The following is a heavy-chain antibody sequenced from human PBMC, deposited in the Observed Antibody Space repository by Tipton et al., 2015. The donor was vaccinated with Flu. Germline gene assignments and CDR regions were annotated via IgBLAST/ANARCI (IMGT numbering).Heavy chain of an antibody. CDR1: EFTFSHYG. CDR3: ARELNYGMGV. Sequence: SLRLSCAASEFTFSHYGMHWVRQAPGKGLDWVAVISHDGSNTYYADSVQGRFTISRDNAKNTLYLQMNSLRAEDTAVYYCARELNYGMGVWGHGTTVTVSS. J-gene: IGHJ6*02. V-gene: IGHV3-30*03. CDR2: ISHDGSNT. D-gene: IGHD2-8*01.